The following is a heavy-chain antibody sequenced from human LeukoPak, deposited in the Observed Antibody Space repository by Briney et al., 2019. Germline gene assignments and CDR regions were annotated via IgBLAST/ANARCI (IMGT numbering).Heavy chain of an antibody. Sequence: GGSLRLSCAASGFTFSDYYMSWIRQAPGKGLEWVSGINWNGGNTGYADSVKGRFTISRDNAKNSLYLQMNSLRAEDTALYYCARIRRGSSSWYYFDSWGQGTLVTVSS. CDR2: INWNGGNT. V-gene: IGHV3-20*04. J-gene: IGHJ4*02. CDR1: GFTFSDYY. D-gene: IGHD6-13*01. CDR3: ARIRRGSSSWYYFDS.